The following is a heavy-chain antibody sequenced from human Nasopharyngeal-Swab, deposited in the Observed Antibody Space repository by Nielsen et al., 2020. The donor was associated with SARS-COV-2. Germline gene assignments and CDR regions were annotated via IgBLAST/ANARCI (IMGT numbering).Heavy chain of an antibody. CDR3: ARDLDYSNSYFDY. V-gene: IGHV1-2*06. D-gene: IGHD4-11*01. CDR1: GYTFTGYY. J-gene: IGHJ4*02. Sequence: ASVQVSCKASGYTFTGYYMHWVRQAPGQGLEWMGRINPNSGGTNYAQKFQGRVTMTRDTSISTAYMELSRLRSDDTAVYYCARDLDYSNSYFDYWGQGTLVTVSS. CDR2: INPNSGGT.